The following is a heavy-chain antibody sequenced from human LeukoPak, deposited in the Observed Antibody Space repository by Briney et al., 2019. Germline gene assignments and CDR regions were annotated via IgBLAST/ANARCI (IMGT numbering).Heavy chain of an antibody. J-gene: IGHJ4*02. CDR2: IYPGDSDT. CDR3: AMPYYYDSSGYYRLDY. V-gene: IGHV5-51*01. D-gene: IGHD3-22*01. Sequence: GESLKISCKGSGYNFATQWIGWVRQMPGKGLEWMGIIYPGDSDTRYSPSFQGQVTISADKSISTAYLQWNSLKASDTAMYYCAMPYYYDSSGYYRLDYWGQGTLVTVS. CDR1: GYNFATQW.